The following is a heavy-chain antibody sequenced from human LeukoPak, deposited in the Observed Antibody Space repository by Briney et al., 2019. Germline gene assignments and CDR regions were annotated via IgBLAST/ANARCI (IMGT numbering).Heavy chain of an antibody. CDR1: GFTFSSYA. J-gene: IGHJ4*02. D-gene: IGHD3-22*01. CDR2: ISGSGGST. Sequence: PGGSLRLSCAASGFTFSSYAMSWVRQAPGKGLEWVSAISGSGGSTYYADSVKGRFTISRDNSRNTLYLQMNSLRAEDTAVYYCAKDPNYYDSSGPYYFDYWGQGTLVTVSS. V-gene: IGHV3-23*01. CDR3: AKDPNYYDSSGPYYFDY.